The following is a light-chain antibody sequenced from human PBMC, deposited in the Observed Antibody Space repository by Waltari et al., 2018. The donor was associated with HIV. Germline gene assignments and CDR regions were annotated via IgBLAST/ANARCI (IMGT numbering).Light chain of an antibody. CDR1: SSDIGGYTY. J-gene: IGLJ2*01. V-gene: IGLV2-11*01. CDR3: CSYAGNSDVV. Sequence: QSALTQPHSVSGSPGQSVTISCTGTSSDIGGYTYASWYRQFPGKAPSVIIHDVNKRPSGVPDRFSGSKSGNTASLTISGLQTDDEADYYCCSYAGNSDVVFGGGTTLTVL. CDR2: DVN.